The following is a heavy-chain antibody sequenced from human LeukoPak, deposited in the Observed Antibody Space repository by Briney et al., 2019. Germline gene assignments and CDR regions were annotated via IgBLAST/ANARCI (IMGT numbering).Heavy chain of an antibody. CDR2: IYSGGST. D-gene: IGHD1-26*01. CDR3: ASTSGSYSHFDY. Sequence: GGSLRLSCAASGFTVSSNYMSWVRQAPGKGLEWVSLIYSGGSTYYADSVKGRFTISRDNSNNTLYLQMNSLRAEDTAVYYCASTSGSYSHFDYWGQGTLVTVSS. V-gene: IGHV3-66*01. CDR1: GFTVSSNY. J-gene: IGHJ4*02.